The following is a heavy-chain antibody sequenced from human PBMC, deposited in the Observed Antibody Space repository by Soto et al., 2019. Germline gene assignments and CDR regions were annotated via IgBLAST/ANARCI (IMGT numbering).Heavy chain of an antibody. CDR2: IYHSGST. D-gene: IGHD3-10*01. J-gene: IGHJ5*02. Sequence: QLQLQESGPGLVKPSETLSLTCTVSNGSISSAIYYWGWIRQPPGKGLEWIGSIYHSGSTYYNPSLQGGVTISVDTSKNQFSLKLSSVTGADTAVYFCAGRSSLASVQVYFGEISNYNWFDPWGQGTLVTVSS. V-gene: IGHV4-39*01. CDR3: AGRSSLASVQVYFGEISNYNWFDP. CDR1: NGSISSAIYY.